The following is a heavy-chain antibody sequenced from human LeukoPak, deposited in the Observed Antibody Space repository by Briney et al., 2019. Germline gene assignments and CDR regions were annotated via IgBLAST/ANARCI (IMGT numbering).Heavy chain of an antibody. CDR2: IRGSGGGT. J-gene: IGHJ4*02. Sequence: GGSLRLSCTASGFTFSTYAMNWVRQAPGRGLEWVSVIRGSGGGTYYADSVKGRFTISRDNSKNTVYLQMNSLRAEDTAVYYCVKARMPHCGTDCLESWGQGTLVTVSS. V-gene: IGHV3-23*01. CDR3: VKARMPHCGTDCLES. D-gene: IGHD2-21*02. CDR1: GFTFSTYA.